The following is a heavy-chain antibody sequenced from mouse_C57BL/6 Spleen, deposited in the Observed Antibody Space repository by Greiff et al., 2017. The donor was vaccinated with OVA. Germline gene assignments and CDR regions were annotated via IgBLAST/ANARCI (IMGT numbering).Heavy chain of an antibody. CDR3: ARGGDYDEGGRAFAY. V-gene: IGHV1-52*01. J-gene: IGHJ3*01. Sequence: QVQLQQPGAELVRPGSSVKLSCKASGYTFTSYWMHWVKQRPIQGLEWIGNIDPSDSETHYNQKFKDKATLTVDKSSSTAYMQLSSLTSEDAAVYYCARGGDYDEGGRAFAYWGQGTLVTVSA. CDR1: GYTFTSYW. D-gene: IGHD2-4*01. CDR2: IDPSDSET.